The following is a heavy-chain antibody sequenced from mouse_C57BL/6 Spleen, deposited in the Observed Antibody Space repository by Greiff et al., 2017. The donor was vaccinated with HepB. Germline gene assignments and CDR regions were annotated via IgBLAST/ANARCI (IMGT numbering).Heavy chain of an antibody. D-gene: IGHD2-3*01. CDR1: GYTFTDYE. CDR2: IDPETGGT. CDR3: TRSGQGYYPFNY. V-gene: IGHV1-15*01. J-gene: IGHJ2*01. Sequence: VQLQQSGAELVRPGASVTLSCKASGYTFTDYEMHWVKQTPVHGLEWIGAIDPETGGTAYNQKFKGKAILTADKSSSTAYMELRSLTSEDSAVYYCTRSGQGYYPFNYWGQGTTLTVSS.